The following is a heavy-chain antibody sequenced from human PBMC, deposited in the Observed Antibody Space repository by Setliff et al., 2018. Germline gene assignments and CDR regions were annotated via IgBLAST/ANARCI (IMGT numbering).Heavy chain of an antibody. CDR2: LDWDDDK. V-gene: IGHV2-70*17. D-gene: IGHD6-6*01. Sequence: SGPTLVNPTQTLTLTCTFSGFSLSTSAMCVSWIRQPPGKAPEWLARLDWDDDKFYNTSLRSRLTLSKDTSKNQVILTMTNMDPADTATYYCARQPPLVQNNGASNHAFDVWGPGAVVTV. J-gene: IGHJ3*01. CDR1: GFSLSTSAMC. CDR3: ARQPPLVQNNGASNHAFDV.